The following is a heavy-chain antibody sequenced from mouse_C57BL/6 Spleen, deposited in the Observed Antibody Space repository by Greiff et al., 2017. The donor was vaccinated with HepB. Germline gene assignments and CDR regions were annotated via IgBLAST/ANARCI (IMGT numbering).Heavy chain of an antibody. V-gene: IGHV1-64*01. CDR1: GYTFTSYW. Sequence: QVQLQQSGAELVKPGASVKLSCKASGYTFTSYWMHWVKQRPGQGLEWIGMIHPNSGSTNYNEKFKSKATLTVDKSSSTAYMQLSSLTSEDSAVYYCARSGGYYGNYFDYWGQGTTLTVSS. D-gene: IGHD2-1*01. J-gene: IGHJ2*01. CDR3: ARSGGYYGNYFDY. CDR2: IHPNSGST.